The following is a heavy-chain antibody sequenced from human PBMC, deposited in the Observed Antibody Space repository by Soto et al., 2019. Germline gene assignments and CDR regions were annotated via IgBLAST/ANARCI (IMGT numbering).Heavy chain of an antibody. CDR1: GGTFSSYA. Sequence: ASVKVSCKASGGTFSSYAISWVRQAPGQGLEWMGGIIPIFGTANYAQKFQGRVTITADESTSTAYMELSSLRSEDTAVYYCARAGYFKAGSSGWYVRAGANWFDPWGQGTLVTVSS. CDR3: ARAGYFKAGSSGWYVRAGANWFDP. J-gene: IGHJ5*02. V-gene: IGHV1-69*13. CDR2: IIPIFGTA. D-gene: IGHD6-19*01.